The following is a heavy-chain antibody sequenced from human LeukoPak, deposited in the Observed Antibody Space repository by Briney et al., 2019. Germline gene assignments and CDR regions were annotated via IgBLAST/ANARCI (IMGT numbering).Heavy chain of an antibody. V-gene: IGHV3-23*01. Sequence: GGSLRLSCAASGFTFSSYAMSWVRQAPRKGLEWVSAISGSGGSAYYADSVKGRFTISRDNSKNTLYLQMNSLRAEDTAVYYCARDIVVVPATRGGWFDPWGQGTLVTVSS. CDR2: ISGSGGSA. CDR3: ARDIVVVPATRGGWFDP. D-gene: IGHD2-2*01. J-gene: IGHJ5*02. CDR1: GFTFSSYA.